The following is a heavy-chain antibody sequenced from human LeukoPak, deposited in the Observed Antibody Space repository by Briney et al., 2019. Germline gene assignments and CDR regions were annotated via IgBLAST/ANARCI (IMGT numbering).Heavy chain of an antibody. D-gene: IGHD3-22*01. Sequence: NPSETLSLTCTVSGGSISSSSYYWGWLRQPPGKELEWIGSIYYSGSTYNNPSLKSRVTISVDTSKNQFSLKLSSVTAADTAVYYCASDSRGYYSFDYWGQGTLVTVSS. CDR3: ASDSRGYYSFDY. V-gene: IGHV4-39*01. CDR2: IYYSGST. CDR1: GGSISSSSYY. J-gene: IGHJ4*02.